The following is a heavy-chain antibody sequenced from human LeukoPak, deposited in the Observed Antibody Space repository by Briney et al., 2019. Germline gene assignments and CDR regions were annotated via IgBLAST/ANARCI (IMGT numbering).Heavy chain of an antibody. CDR3: AKVGCSGGSCYAQYSDY. V-gene: IGHV3-23*01. Sequence: GGSLRLSCAASGFTFSSYGMSWVRQAPGKGPEWVSAISGSGDNTVYADSVKGRFTISRDNSKNTMELQMNSLRAEDTAVYYCAKVGCSGGSCYAQYSDYWGQGTLVTVSS. D-gene: IGHD2-15*01. CDR2: ISGSGDNT. CDR1: GFTFSSYG. J-gene: IGHJ4*02.